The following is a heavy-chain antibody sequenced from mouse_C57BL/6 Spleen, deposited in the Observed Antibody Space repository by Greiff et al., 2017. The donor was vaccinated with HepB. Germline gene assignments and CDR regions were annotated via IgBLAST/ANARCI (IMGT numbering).Heavy chain of an antibody. CDR2: INPNNGGT. CDR3: ARREGYSLFAY. CDR1: GYTFTDYY. Sequence: VQLQQSGPELVKPGASVKISCKASGYTFTDYYMNWVKQSHGKSLEWIGDINPNNGGTSYNQKFKGKATLTVDKSSSTAYMELRSLTSEDSAVYYCARREGYSLFAYWGQGTLVTVSA. J-gene: IGHJ3*01. V-gene: IGHV1-26*01. D-gene: IGHD2-12*01.